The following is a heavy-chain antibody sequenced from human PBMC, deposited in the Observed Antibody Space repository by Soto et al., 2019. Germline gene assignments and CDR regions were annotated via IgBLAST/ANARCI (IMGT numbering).Heavy chain of an antibody. Sequence: VQLVESGGGLVQPGGSLRLSCAASGFAFGSYWMHWVRQAPGKGLVWVSRISQDGAIATQADSVKGRFTISRDNAKNALLLQMNSRRADDTAGYYCLRDQRHWNELAYQWGQGTLVTVSS. CDR2: ISQDGAIA. CDR3: LRDQRHWNELAYQ. J-gene: IGHJ4*02. V-gene: IGHV3-74*01. D-gene: IGHD1-1*01. CDR1: GFAFGSYW.